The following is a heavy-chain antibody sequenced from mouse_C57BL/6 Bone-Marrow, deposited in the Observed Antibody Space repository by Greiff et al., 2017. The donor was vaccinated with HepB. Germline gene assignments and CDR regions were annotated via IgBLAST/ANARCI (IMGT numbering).Heavy chain of an antibody. CDR2: IWSGGST. D-gene: IGHD1-1*01. V-gene: IGHV2-2*01. J-gene: IGHJ1*03. CDR3: ARNRAYGSSSYWYFDV. Sequence: VQLKESGPGLVQPSQSLSITCTVSGFSLTSYGVHWVRQSPGKGLEWLGVIWSGGSTDYNAAFISRLSISKDNSKSQVFFKMNSLQADDTAIYYCARNRAYGSSSYWYFDVWGTGTTVTVSS. CDR1: GFSLTSYG.